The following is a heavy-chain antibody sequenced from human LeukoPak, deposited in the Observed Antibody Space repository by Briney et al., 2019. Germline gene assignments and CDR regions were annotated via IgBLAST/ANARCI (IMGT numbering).Heavy chain of an antibody. J-gene: IGHJ4*02. V-gene: IGHV3-21*01. CDR3: ARAQGGSGSPYYFDY. CDR2: ISSSSSYI. D-gene: IGHD3-10*01. Sequence: GGSLRLSCAASGFTFSSYSMNWVRQAPGKGLEWVSSISSSSSYIYYADSVKGRFTTSRDNAKNSLYLQMNSLRAEDTAVYYCARAQGGSGSPYYFDYWGQGTLVTVSS. CDR1: GFTFSSYS.